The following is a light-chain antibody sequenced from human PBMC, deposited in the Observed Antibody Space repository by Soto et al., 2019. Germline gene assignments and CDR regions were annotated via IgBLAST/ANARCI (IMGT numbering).Light chain of an antibody. J-gene: IGKJ5*01. CDR3: QQYGGSPSIT. V-gene: IGKV3-20*01. CDR2: GAS. CDR1: QGISSTN. Sequence: EIVLTQSPGTLSLSPGERATLSCRASQGISSTNLAWYQQKPGQAPRLLIYGASSRATGIPDRFSGSGSGTDFTLTISRLEPEDFAVYYCQQYGGSPSITFGQGTRLEIK.